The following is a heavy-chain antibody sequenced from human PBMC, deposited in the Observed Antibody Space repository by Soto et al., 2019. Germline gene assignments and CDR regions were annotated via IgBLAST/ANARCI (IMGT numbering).Heavy chain of an antibody. CDR2: IYYSGST. D-gene: IGHD6-19*01. CDR1: GGSISSGGYY. Sequence: SETLSLTCTVSGGSISSGGYYWSWIRQHPGKGLEWIGYIYYSGSTYYNPSLKSRVTISVDTSKNQFSLKLSSVTAADTAVYYCARASGIAVAGTHFYFDYWGQGTLVTVSS. J-gene: IGHJ4*02. CDR3: ARASGIAVAGTHFYFDY. V-gene: IGHV4-31*03.